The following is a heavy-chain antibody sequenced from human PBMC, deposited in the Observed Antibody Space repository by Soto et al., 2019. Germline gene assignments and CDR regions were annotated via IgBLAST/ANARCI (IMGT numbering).Heavy chain of an antibody. D-gene: IGHD6-13*01. CDR2: IKQDENGK. CDR1: GFTFSSRW. J-gene: IGHJ4*02. V-gene: IGHV3-7*02. CDR3: ATHDGPAAAGLVLDF. Sequence: EVQLVESGGGLVQPGGSLRLSCEASGFTFSSRWMTWVRQGPGKGLEWVANIKQDENGKDYVDSVKDRFTISIDNAKNSLDLQMNSLRAEDTAVYYCATHDGPAAAGLVLDFWGQRTLVTVS.